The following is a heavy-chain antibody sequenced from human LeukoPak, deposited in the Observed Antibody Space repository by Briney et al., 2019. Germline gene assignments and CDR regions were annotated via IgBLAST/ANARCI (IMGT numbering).Heavy chain of an antibody. CDR1: GFMFSTYS. Sequence: GGSLRLSCAASGFMFSTYSMNWVRQAPGKGLEGVSYISSGSTTIYYAHSVKGRFTISRDNAKNSLYLQMNSLRDEDTAVCFCAREGELYSRYWFDPWGQGTLVTVSS. CDR3: AREGELYSRYWFDP. CDR2: ISSGSTTI. V-gene: IGHV3-48*02. J-gene: IGHJ5*02. D-gene: IGHD1-7*01.